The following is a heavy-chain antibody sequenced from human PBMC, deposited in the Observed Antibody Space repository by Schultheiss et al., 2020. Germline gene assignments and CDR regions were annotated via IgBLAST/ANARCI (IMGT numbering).Heavy chain of an antibody. J-gene: IGHJ4*02. V-gene: IGHV3-23*01. CDR1: GFTFSSYS. D-gene: IGHD3-10*01. CDR2: ISGSGGST. Sequence: GGSLRLSCAASGFTFSSYSMNWVRQAPGKGLEWVSAISGSGGSTYYADSVKGRFTISRDNSKNTLYLQMNSLRAEDTAVYYCAKDLSGSGSYSRIPFDYWGQGTLVTVSS. CDR3: AKDLSGSGSYSRIPFDY.